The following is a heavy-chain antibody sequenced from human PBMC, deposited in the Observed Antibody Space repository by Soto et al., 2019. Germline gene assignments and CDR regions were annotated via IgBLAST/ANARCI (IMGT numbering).Heavy chain of an antibody. V-gene: IGHV2-5*02. CDR1: GFSLSASGAG. CDR2: IYWDGGE. D-gene: IGHD6-19*01. J-gene: IGHJ4*02. Sequence: QITLKESGHALVKPTETLTLTCSFSGFSLSASGAGVGWIRQPPGKALKWLALIYWDGGERYSPSLKSRLTVTKDTSINHVVLTLTNVDPVDTGTYYCAHGTYGGSGYYWDSWGQGTRVTVSS. CDR3: AHGTYGGSGYYWDS.